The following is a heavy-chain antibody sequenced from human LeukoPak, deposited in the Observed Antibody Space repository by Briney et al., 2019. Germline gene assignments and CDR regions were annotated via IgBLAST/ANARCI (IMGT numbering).Heavy chain of an antibody. D-gene: IGHD3-3*01. CDR2: INHSGST. J-gene: IGHJ4*02. CDR3: ARTNLGRRYDFWSGYYLYYFDY. Sequence: SETLSLTCAVYGGSFSGYYWSWIRQPPGKGLEWIGEINHSGSTNYNPSLKSRVTISVDTSKNQFSLKLSSVTAADTAVYYCARTNLGRRYDFWSGYYLYYFDYWGQGTLVTVSS. CDR1: GGSFSGYY. V-gene: IGHV4-34*01.